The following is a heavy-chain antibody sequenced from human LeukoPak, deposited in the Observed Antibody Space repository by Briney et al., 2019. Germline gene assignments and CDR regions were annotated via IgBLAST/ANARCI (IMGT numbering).Heavy chain of an antibody. V-gene: IGHV4-59*01. CDR1: GGSISSYY. J-gene: IGHJ6*03. D-gene: IGHD2-2*01. CDR2: IYYSGST. CDR3: ASLLVVVPAAPNNYYYYYMDV. Sequence: PSETLSLTCTVSGGSISSYYWSWIRQPPGKGLEWIGYIYYSGSTNYNPSLKSRVTISVDTSKNQFSLKLSSVTAADTAVYYCASLLVVVPAAPNNYYYYYMDVWGKGTTVTVSS.